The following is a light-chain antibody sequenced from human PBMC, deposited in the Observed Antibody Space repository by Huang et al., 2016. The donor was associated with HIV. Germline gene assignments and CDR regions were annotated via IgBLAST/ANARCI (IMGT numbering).Light chain of an antibody. V-gene: IGKV3-11*01. J-gene: IGKJ5*01. CDR3: QQRYRWPPIT. Sequence: EIVLTQSPATLSLSPGERSPLSCRASQSVINYLAWYQQKPGQAPRLLIYDASNRATGTPARFSGTGSGTDFTLTISSLEPEDFAVYYCQQRYRWPPITFGQGTRLEIK. CDR2: DAS. CDR1: QSVINY.